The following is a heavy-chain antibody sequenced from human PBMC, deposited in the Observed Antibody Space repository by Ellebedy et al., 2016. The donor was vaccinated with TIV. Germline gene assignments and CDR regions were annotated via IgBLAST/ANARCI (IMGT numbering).Heavy chain of an antibody. J-gene: IGHJ5*02. Sequence: GESLKISCAAWGFSFSNFWMSWVRQAPGKGLEWVAYIKTDGSETYYVDSVKGRFTISRENAKNALFLQMDGLRVDDSAVYYCVGFGVFNLWGQGAPVTVSS. CDR1: GFSFSNFW. CDR2: IKTDGSET. CDR3: VGFGVFNL. V-gene: IGHV3-7*01. D-gene: IGHD3-3*01.